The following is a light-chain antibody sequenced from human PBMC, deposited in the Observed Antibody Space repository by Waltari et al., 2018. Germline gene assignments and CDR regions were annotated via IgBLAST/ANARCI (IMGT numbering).Light chain of an antibody. Sequence: DIQMTQSPSSLSASVGDRVTITCRASQGISSYLAWYQQNPGKSPKLLIYKASTLQSGVPSRFSGSGSGTDFTLTISSLQPEDFATYYCQEHNSNPRTFGQGTKVEIK. CDR3: QEHNSNPRT. CDR2: KAS. J-gene: IGKJ1*01. V-gene: IGKV1-9*01. CDR1: QGISSY.